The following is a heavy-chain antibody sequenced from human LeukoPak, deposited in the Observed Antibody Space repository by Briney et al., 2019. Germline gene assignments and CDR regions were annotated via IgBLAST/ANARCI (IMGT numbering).Heavy chain of an antibody. D-gene: IGHD6-19*01. Sequence: AGGSLRLSCAASGFTFSSYGMSWVRQAPGKGLEWVSGISSIGGSTYYADSVKGRFTVSRDNAKNSLFLQMNSLRAEDTAVYYCARVAAMTGTVIDYWGQGTLVTVSS. V-gene: IGHV3-23*01. CDR2: ISSIGGST. CDR1: GFTFSSYG. J-gene: IGHJ4*02. CDR3: ARVAAMTGTVIDY.